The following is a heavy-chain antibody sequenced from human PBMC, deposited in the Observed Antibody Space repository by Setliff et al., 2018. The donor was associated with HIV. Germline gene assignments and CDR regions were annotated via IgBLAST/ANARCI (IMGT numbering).Heavy chain of an antibody. CDR2: ISDSGSVI. CDR1: EFIFSSYE. V-gene: IGHV3-48*03. CDR3: ARLSTRAFDY. Sequence: GGSLRLSCAASEFIFSSYEMNWVRQAPGKGLEWISYISDSGSVIYYADSVKGRFTISRDNAKSSLFLQMSSLRAEDTAIYYCARLSTRAFDYWGQGTLVTVSS. J-gene: IGHJ4*02.